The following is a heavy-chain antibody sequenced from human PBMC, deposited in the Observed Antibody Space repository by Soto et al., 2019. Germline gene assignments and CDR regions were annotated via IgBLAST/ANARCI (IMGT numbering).Heavy chain of an antibody. V-gene: IGHV1-69*12. CDR3: ARDSSRLMYSSGYYFDY. CDR1: GGTFSSYA. Sequence: QVQLVQSGAEVKKPGSSVKVSCKASGGTFSSYAISWVRQAPGQGLEWMGGIIPIFGTANYAQKFQGRVTITADESTSTAYMELSSLRSEDTAVYFCARDSSRLMYSSGYYFDYWGQGTLVTVSS. J-gene: IGHJ4*02. D-gene: IGHD6-19*01. CDR2: IIPIFGTA.